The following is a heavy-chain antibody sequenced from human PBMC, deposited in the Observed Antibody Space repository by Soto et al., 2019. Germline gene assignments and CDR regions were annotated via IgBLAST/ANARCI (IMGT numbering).Heavy chain of an antibody. CDR2: ISGSGGST. CDR3: AKLYDFWSGYYTPFDY. CDR1: GFTFSSYA. V-gene: IGHV3-23*01. Sequence: EVQLLESGGGLVQPGGSLRLSCAASGFTFSSYAMSWVRQAPGKGLEWVSAISGSGGSTYYADSVKGRFTISRDNSKNTVYLQMNSLRAEDTAVYYCAKLYDFWSGYYTPFDYWGQGTLVTVSS. D-gene: IGHD3-3*01. J-gene: IGHJ4*02.